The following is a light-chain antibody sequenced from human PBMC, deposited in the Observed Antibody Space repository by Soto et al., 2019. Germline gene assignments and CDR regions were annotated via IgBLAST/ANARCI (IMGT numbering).Light chain of an antibody. V-gene: IGLV2-14*03. Sequence: QSVLPQPTAVSGSHGQWITMSCTGNHNDIGTYDYVSWYQQHPGRAPRLLIHGVTTRPSGISDRFSASKSGLTASLTISGLQPEDEADYYCSSFTSNRIYVFGPGTKSPS. J-gene: IGLJ1*01. CDR1: HNDIGTYDY. CDR3: SSFTSNRIYV. CDR2: GVT.